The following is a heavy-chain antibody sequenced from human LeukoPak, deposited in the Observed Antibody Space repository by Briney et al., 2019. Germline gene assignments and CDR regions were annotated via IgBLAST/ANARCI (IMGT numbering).Heavy chain of an antibody. CDR2: INPNSGGR. V-gene: IGHV1-2*02. CDR3: ARVGRGYSYGFGY. J-gene: IGHJ4*02. Sequence: ASVKVSCKASGYTFTGYYMHWVRQAPGQRREWMGWINPNSGGRNYAQKFQGRVTMTRGTSISTAYMELSRLRSDDTAVYYCARVGRGYSYGFGYWGQGTLVTVSS. CDR1: GYTFTGYY. D-gene: IGHD5-18*01.